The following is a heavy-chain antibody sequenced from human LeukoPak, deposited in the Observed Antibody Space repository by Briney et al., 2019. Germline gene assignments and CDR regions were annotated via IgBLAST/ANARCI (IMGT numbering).Heavy chain of an antibody. J-gene: IGHJ6*03. CDR3: ARGRAENYDFWSGYYGDYYYYYMDV. CDR1: GYSISSGYY. D-gene: IGHD3-3*01. CDR2: IYHSGST. Sequence: SETLSLTCTVSGYSISSGYYWGWIRQPPGKGLEWIGSIYHSGSTYYNPSLKSRVTISVDTSKNQFSLKLSSVTAADTAVYYCARGRAENYDFWSGYYGDYYYYYMDVWGKGTTVTVSS. V-gene: IGHV4-38-2*02.